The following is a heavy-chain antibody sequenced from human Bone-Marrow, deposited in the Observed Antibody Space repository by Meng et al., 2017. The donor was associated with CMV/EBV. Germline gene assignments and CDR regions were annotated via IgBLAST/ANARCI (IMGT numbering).Heavy chain of an antibody. CDR1: GNTFTTLY. V-gene: IGHV1-46*01. CDR3: ATDHIETQRDYYLDN. Sequence: ASVKVSCKASGNTFTTLYVHWVRQAPGQGLEWMGIINPSSGSTIHAQRFQGRVTMTRDTSTSTVYMELNSLRSEDTAVYYCATDHIETQRDYYLDNWGQGTLVTVSS. D-gene: IGHD6-25*01. J-gene: IGHJ4*02. CDR2: INPSSGST.